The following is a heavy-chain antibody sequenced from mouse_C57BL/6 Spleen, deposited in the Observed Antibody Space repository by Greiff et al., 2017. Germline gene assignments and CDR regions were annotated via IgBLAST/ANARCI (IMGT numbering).Heavy chain of an antibody. CDR2: IDPSDSYT. V-gene: IGHV1-50*01. CDR3: ARRAQEWAMDY. Sequence: VQLQQPGAELVKPGASVKLSCKASGYTFTSYWMQWVKQRPGQGLEWIGEIDPSDSYTNYNQKFKGKATLTVDTSSSTAYMQLSSLTSEDSAVYYCARRAQEWAMDYWGQGTSVTVSS. CDR1: GYTFTSYW. J-gene: IGHJ4*01. D-gene: IGHD3-2*02.